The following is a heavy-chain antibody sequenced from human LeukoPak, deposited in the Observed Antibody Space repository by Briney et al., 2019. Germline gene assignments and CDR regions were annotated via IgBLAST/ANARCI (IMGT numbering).Heavy chain of an antibody. CDR3: ARGRGSYYFDY. CDR1: GFTVSTNY. J-gene: IGHJ4*02. D-gene: IGHD1-26*01. V-gene: IGHV3-53*01. Sequence: GGSLRLSCAASGFTVSTNYMSWVRPAPGKGLEWVSVIYSGGSTYYADSVKGRFTISRDNSKNTLYLQMNSLRAEDTAVYYCARGRGSYYFDYGGQGTLVTVSS. CDR2: IYSGGST.